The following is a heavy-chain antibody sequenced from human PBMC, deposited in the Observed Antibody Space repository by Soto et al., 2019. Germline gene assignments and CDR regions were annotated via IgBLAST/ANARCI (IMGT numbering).Heavy chain of an antibody. CDR2: ISGSGGST. CDR3: AKYSSSSGYMDV. D-gene: IGHD6-6*01. Sequence: GGSLRLSCAASGFTFSSYAMSWVRQAPGKGLEWVSAISGSGGSTYYADSVKGRFTISRDNSKNTLYLQMNSLRAEDTAIYYCAKYSSSSGYMDVWGKGTTVTVSS. J-gene: IGHJ6*03. CDR1: GFTFSSYA. V-gene: IGHV3-23*01.